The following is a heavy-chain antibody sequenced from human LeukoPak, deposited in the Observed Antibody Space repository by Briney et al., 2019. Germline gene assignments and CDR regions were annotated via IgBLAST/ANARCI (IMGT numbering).Heavy chain of an antibody. Sequence: GASVSVSCTPSGGTFSSYAISWVRQAPGQGLEWRGRIIPILGVANYAQTFQGRVTITADKSTSTAYMELSSLRSEDTAVYYCARDRGLVRFSSPSGSPPVNWFDPWGQGTLVTVSS. D-gene: IGHD3-3*01. J-gene: IGHJ5*02. CDR3: ARDRGLVRFSSPSGSPPVNWFDP. CDR1: GGTFSSYA. V-gene: IGHV1-69*04. CDR2: IIPILGVA.